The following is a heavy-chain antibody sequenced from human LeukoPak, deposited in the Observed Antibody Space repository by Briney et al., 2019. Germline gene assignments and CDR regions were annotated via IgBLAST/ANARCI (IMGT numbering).Heavy chain of an antibody. CDR2: ISGSDNST. V-gene: IGHV3-23*01. J-gene: IGHJ4*02. D-gene: IGHD3-3*01. CDR3: AKGRVSDC. Sequence: GSLRLSCAASGFTFSNYAMSWVRQAPGKGLEWVSSISGSDNSTYYAESVKGRFTISRDNSKNTLYLQMNSLRAEDTAMYYCAKGRVSDCWGQGTLVTVSS. CDR1: GFTFSNYA.